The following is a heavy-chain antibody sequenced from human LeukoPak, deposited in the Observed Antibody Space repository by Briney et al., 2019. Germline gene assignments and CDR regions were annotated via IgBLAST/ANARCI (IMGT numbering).Heavy chain of an antibody. Sequence: GGSLRLSCAASGFTFSSYAMSWVRQAPGKGLEWVSAISGSGGSTYYADSVKGRFTIPRDNSKNTLYLQMNSLRAEDTAVYYCASEGYCSSTSCYKGGDYWGQGTLVTVSS. J-gene: IGHJ4*02. V-gene: IGHV3-23*01. D-gene: IGHD2-2*02. CDR1: GFTFSSYA. CDR3: ASEGYCSSTSCYKGGDY. CDR2: ISGSGGST.